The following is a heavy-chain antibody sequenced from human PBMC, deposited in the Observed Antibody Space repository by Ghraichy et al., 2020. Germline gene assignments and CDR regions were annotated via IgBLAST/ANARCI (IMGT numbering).Heavy chain of an antibody. CDR2: INHSGST. CDR1: GGSFSGYY. V-gene: IGHV4-34*01. D-gene: IGHD3-10*01. J-gene: IGHJ4*02. Sequence: SETLSLTCAVYGGSFSGYYWSWIRQPPGKGLEWIGEINHSGSTNYNPSLKSRVTISVDTSKNQFSLKLSSVTAADTAVYYCARHWGGQGYYYGSGSYTLDYWGQGTLVTVSS. CDR3: ARHWGGQGYYYGSGSYTLDY.